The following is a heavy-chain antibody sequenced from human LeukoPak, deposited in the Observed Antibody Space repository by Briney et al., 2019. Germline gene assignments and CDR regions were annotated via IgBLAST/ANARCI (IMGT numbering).Heavy chain of an antibody. J-gene: IGHJ4*02. CDR2: IYNSGST. CDR3: ARLGTTVTTDY. Sequence: SSETLSLTCTVSGGSISSSSHYWGWIRQPPGMGLEWIGIIYNSGSTYYNPSLNSRVTVSLDTSKNQFSLTVTSVTAADTAVYYCARLGTTVTTDYWGQGTLVTVSS. CDR1: GGSISSSSHY. D-gene: IGHD4-17*01. V-gene: IGHV4-39*01.